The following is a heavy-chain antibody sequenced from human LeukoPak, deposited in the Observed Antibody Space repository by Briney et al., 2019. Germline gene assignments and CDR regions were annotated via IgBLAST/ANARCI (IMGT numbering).Heavy chain of an antibody. CDR2: VNPGGDST. CDR1: GYTFTGYY. V-gene: IGHV1-46*01. CDR3: ARETSDCSGGSCYSGVISWFDP. D-gene: IGHD2-15*01. Sequence: ASVKVSCKASGYTFTGYYMHWVRQAPGQGLEWMGIVNPGGDSTNYAQDFQGRLTLTGDTSTSTVYMELSSLRSEDTAVYYCARETSDCSGGSCYSGVISWFDPWGQGTLVTVSS. J-gene: IGHJ5*02.